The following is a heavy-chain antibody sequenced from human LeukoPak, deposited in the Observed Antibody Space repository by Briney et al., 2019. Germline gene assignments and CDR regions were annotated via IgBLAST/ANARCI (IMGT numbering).Heavy chain of an antibody. CDR1: GFTFIFSA. J-gene: IGHJ4*02. V-gene: IGHV3-23*01. Sequence: GGSLRLSSAASGFTFIFSAMSWVGQAPGKGLEWVSAISGGGGSTYYADSVKVRFSISRDNSKNTLYLQMNILRADDTAVYYCAKSIFPTNDSNGSLDYWGQGTLVTVSS. CDR3: AKSIFPTNDSNGSLDY. CDR2: ISGGGGST. D-gene: IGHD3-22*01.